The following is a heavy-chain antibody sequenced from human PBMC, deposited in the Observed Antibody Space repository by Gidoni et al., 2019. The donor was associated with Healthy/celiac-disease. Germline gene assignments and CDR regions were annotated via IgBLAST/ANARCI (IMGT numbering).Heavy chain of an antibody. CDR3: ARDPYGDNWYFDL. CDR2: ISYDGSNK. V-gene: IGHV3-30-3*01. J-gene: IGHJ2*01. Sequence: QVQLVESGGGVVQPGRSLRLSCAASGLPFSSYAMHWVRQAPGKGLEWVAVISYDGSNKYYADSVKGRFTISRDNSKNTLYLQMNSLRAEDTAVYYCARDPYGDNWYFDLWGRGTLVTVSS. D-gene: IGHD4-17*01. CDR1: GLPFSSYA.